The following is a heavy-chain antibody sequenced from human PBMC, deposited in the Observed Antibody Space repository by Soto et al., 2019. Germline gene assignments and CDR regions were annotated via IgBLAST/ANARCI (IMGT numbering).Heavy chain of an antibody. CDR3: AKGPGSSWTRGGNWFDP. Sequence: GGSLRLSCAASGFTFDDYAMHWVRQAPGKGLEWVSGISWNSGSIGYADSVKGRFTIPRDNAKNSLYLQMNSLRAEDTALYYCAKGPGSSWTRGGNWFDPWGQGTLVTVSS. CDR2: ISWNSGSI. V-gene: IGHV3-9*01. J-gene: IGHJ5*02. D-gene: IGHD6-13*01. CDR1: GFTFDDYA.